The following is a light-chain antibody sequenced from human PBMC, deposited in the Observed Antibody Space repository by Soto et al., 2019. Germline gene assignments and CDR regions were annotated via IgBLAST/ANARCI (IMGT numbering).Light chain of an antibody. V-gene: IGKV1-9*01. CDR3: QHYNNWPPLT. CDR1: QDIAIY. Sequence: IQLTQSPSSLSASVGDRVTITCRASQDIAIYLAWYQQKPGEAPKLLIYAASTLYGGVPSRFSGSGSGTDFALTISSLQSADFAVYYCQHYNNWPPLTFGGGTKVDIK. CDR2: AAS. J-gene: IGKJ4*01.